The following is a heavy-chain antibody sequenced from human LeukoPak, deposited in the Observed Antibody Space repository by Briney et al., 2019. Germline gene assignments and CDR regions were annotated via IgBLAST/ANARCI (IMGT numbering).Heavy chain of an antibody. Sequence: GASVKVSCKASGYTFTGYYMHWVRQAPGQGLEWIGWINPNSGGTNYAQKFQGRVTMTRDTSISTAYMELSRLRSDDTAVYYCARDELGPSGYDYYWGQGTLVTVSS. J-gene: IGHJ4*02. V-gene: IGHV1-2*02. CDR3: ARDELGPSGYDYY. D-gene: IGHD5-12*01. CDR2: INPNSGGT. CDR1: GYTFTGYY.